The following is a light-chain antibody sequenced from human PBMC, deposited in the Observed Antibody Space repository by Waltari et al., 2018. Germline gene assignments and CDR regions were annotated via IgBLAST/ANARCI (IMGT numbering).Light chain of an antibody. Sequence: DILMTQSPVSLSVTPGEPASISCTSSQSLQHRNGYNYLDWYLQKPGLSPQLLIYFASYRASGVPDRFSGGGSVTDFTLRISRVEAEDVGVYYCMQSLQNSVTFGQGTRLEIK. CDR2: FAS. V-gene: IGKV2-28*01. CDR1: QSLQHRNGYNY. J-gene: IGKJ5*01. CDR3: MQSLQNSVT.